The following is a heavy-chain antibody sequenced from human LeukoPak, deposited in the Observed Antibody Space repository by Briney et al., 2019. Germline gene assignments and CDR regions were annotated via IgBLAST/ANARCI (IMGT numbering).Heavy chain of an antibody. CDR2: IYYSGST. CDR1: GGSISNYY. CDR3: ARQPPGPIAVAGRENYFDY. Sequence: SETLSLTCTVSGGSISNYYWNWIRQPPGKGLEWIGYIYYSGSTNYNPSLKSRVTISVDTSKNQFSLKLSSVTAADTAVYYCARQPPGPIAVAGRENYFDYWGQGTLVTVSS. V-gene: IGHV4-59*01. J-gene: IGHJ4*02. D-gene: IGHD6-19*01.